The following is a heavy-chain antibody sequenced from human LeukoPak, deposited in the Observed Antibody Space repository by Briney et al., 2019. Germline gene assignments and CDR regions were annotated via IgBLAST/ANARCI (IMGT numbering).Heavy chain of an antibody. CDR2: ISSSSSYI. V-gene: IGHV3-21*01. D-gene: IGHD3-22*01. J-gene: IGHJ4*02. CDR1: GFTVSSNY. Sequence: PGGSLRLSCAASGFTVSSNYMSWVRQAPGKGLEWVSSISSSSSYIYYVDSVKGRFTISRDNAKKSVYLQMNSLRAEDTAVYYCARGQLYYDSSGFDYWGQGTLVTVSS. CDR3: ARGQLYYDSSGFDY.